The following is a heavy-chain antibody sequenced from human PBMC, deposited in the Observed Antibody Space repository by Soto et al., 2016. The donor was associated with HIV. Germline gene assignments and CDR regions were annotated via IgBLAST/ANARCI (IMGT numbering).Heavy chain of an antibody. V-gene: IGHV4-61*01. J-gene: IGHJ3*02. Sequence: QVQLQESGPGVVKPSETLSLICTVSGGSVTSSTYYWSWIRQPPGKGPEWIGDIYYSSGSTNYNPSLKSRVTMSLDSSKDQVSLKLKSVTAADTAVYYCAREFRLRDVLTGFXRRGFDIWGQGTMFIVSX. D-gene: IGHD3-9*01. CDR2: IYYSSGST. CDR1: GGSVTSSTYY. CDR3: AREFRLRDVLTGFXRRGFDI.